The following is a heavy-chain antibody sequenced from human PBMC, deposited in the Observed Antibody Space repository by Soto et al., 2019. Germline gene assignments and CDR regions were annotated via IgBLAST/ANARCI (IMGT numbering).Heavy chain of an antibody. J-gene: IGHJ4*02. V-gene: IGHV1-18*01. CDR2: ISGYNGNA. CDR1: GYTFSSYG. CDR3: AREGWLGELLY. Sequence: VQLVQSGNVVQKPGASVKVSCKTSGYTFSSYGIIWVRQAPGQGLEWMGWISGYNGNADYAQRFRGRVNMPTDTSTTTVFMELRNLRSDDTALYFCAREGWLGELLYWGQGSLVIVS. D-gene: IGHD3-10*01.